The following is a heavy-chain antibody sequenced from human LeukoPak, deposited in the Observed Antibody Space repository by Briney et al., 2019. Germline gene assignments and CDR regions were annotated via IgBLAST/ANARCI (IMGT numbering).Heavy chain of an antibody. CDR2: ISSSSSYI. J-gene: IGHJ2*01. Sequence: GGSLRLSCAASGFTFSSYSMNWVRQAPGKGLEWVSSISSSSSYIYYADSVKDRFTISRDNAKNSLYLQMNSLRAEDTAVYYCARDPGTDSSGYTWYFDLWGRGTLVTVSS. D-gene: IGHD3-22*01. CDR1: GFTFSSYS. CDR3: ARDPGTDSSGYTWYFDL. V-gene: IGHV3-21*01.